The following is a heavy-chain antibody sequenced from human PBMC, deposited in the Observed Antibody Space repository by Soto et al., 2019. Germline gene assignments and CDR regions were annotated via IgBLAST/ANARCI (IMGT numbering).Heavy chain of an antibody. CDR2: IYYSEST. CDR3: KRSIQH. Sequence: QVQLQESGPGLVKPSQTLSLTCTVSSASITRGGYYSRWIRQHPGKGLEWIGYIYYSESTYYNPSLQSRGTLAVDTSKNPSTLKLRSVTAADTAVYYCKRSIQHWGQGTLVTVSS. V-gene: IGHV4-31*03. CDR1: SASITRGGYY. J-gene: IGHJ1*01.